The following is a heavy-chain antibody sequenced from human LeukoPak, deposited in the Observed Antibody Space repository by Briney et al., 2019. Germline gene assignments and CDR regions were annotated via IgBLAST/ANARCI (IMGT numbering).Heavy chain of an antibody. CDR1: GFSFNTYW. Sequence: QPGGSLRLSCAASGFSFNTYWMSWVRQAPGKGLVWVSRINSDGSSTRYADSVKGRFTISRDNAKNTLYLQMNSLRAEDTAVYYCARDLVAFDYWGQGTLVTVSS. J-gene: IGHJ4*02. D-gene: IGHD2-15*01. V-gene: IGHV3-74*01. CDR3: ARDLVAFDY. CDR2: INSDGSST.